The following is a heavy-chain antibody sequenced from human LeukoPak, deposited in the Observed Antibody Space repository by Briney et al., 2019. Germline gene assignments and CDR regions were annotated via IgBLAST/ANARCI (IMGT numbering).Heavy chain of an antibody. CDR3: ARHSYCGGDCYLDY. V-gene: IGHV4-59*08. CDR2: SYYSWST. D-gene: IGHD2-21*02. Sequence: SETLSLTCTVSGGSISSYYWSWVRQPPGKGLEWIGYSYYSWSTNYNPSLKSRGTISVYTSKNQFSLKLSSVTAADPAVYYCARHSYCGGDCYLDYWGQGTLVTVSS. CDR1: GGSISSYY. J-gene: IGHJ4*02.